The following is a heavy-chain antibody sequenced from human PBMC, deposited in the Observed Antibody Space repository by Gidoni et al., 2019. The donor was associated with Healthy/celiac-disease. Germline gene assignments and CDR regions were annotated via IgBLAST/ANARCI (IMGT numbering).Heavy chain of an antibody. CDR3: TTGEKVWGGIAAAGPSSYYYGMDV. J-gene: IGHJ6*02. V-gene: IGHV3-15*07. Sequence: EVQLVESGGGLVKPGGSLRLSCAASGFTFSNAWMNWVRQAPGKGLKWVGRIKSKTEGGTTDYAAPVKGRFTISRDDSKNTLYLQMNSLKTEDTAVYYCTTGEKVWGGIAAAGPSSYYYGMDVWGQGTTVTVSS. D-gene: IGHD6-13*01. CDR1: GFTFSNAW. CDR2: IKSKTEGGTT.